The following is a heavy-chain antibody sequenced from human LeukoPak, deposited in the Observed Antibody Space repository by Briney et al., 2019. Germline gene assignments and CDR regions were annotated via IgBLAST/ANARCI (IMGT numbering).Heavy chain of an antibody. J-gene: IGHJ6*02. Sequence: SETLSLTCTVSGGSISSGSYYWSWIRQPAGTGLEWIGRIYTSGSTNYNPSLKSRVTISVDTSKNRFSLKLSSVTAADTAVYYCARVRHRYYYDRSSYGMDVWGQGTTVAVSS. D-gene: IGHD3-10*02. CDR2: IYTSGST. CDR3: ARVRHRYYYDRSSYGMDV. CDR1: GGSISSGSYY. V-gene: IGHV4-61*02.